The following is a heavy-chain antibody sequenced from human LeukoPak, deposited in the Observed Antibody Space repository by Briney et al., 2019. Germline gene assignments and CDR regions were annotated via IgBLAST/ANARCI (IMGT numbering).Heavy chain of an antibody. CDR3: ARDRAVYSDSRGYYPDAFDI. CDR2: ISSRSNYI. Sequence: PGGSLRLSCAASGFTFSSYNMNWVRQAPGKGLEWVSSISSRSNYIYLADSLKGRFTISRDNAKNSLYLQMNSLRAGDTAMYYCARDRAVYSDSRGYYPDAFDIWGQGTMVTVSS. V-gene: IGHV3-21*01. J-gene: IGHJ3*02. D-gene: IGHD3-22*01. CDR1: GFTFSSYN.